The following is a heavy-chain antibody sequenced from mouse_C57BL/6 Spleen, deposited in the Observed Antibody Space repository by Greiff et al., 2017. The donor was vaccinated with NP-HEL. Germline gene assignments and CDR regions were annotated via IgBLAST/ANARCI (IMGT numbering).Heavy chain of an antibody. CDR2: IYPGNSDT. CDR1: GYTFTSYW. V-gene: IGHV1-5*01. J-gene: IGHJ2*01. D-gene: IGHD1-1*01. CDR3: TRENYGTYYFDY. Sequence: VQLQQSGTVLARPGASVKMSCKTSGYTFTSYWMHWVKQRPGQGLEWIGAIYPGNSDTSYNQKFKGKAKLTAVTSASTAYMELSSLTNEDSAVYYCTRENYGTYYFDYWGQGTTLTVSS.